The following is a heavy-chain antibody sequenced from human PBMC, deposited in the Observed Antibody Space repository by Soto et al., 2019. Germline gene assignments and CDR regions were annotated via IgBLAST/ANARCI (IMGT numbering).Heavy chain of an antibody. CDR3: ARDLPYYGDYEFKFDP. J-gene: IGHJ5*02. V-gene: IGHV1-3*01. D-gene: IGHD4-17*01. Sequence: QVQLVQSGAEVKKPGASVKVSCKASGYTFTSYAMHWVRQAPGQRLEWMGWINAGNGNTKYSQKFQGRVTITRDTSASTAYMELSSLRSEDTAVYYCARDLPYYGDYEFKFDPWGQGTLVTVSS. CDR2: INAGNGNT. CDR1: GYTFTSYA.